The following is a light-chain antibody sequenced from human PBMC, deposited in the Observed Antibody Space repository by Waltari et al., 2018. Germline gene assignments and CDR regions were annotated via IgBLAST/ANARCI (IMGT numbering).Light chain of an antibody. CDR3: QVWDPTRDHDV. V-gene: IGLV3-21*01. J-gene: IGLJ6*01. CDR2: YDS. Sequence: SYDLTQAPSLSVFPGQTARITCGGDKLGSKFVNWYQQRPPQAPVVVIYYDSDRPSGIPERFSGSKSGNTATLTVSGVEAGDEADYYCQVWDPTRDHDVFGSGTKLTVL. CDR1: KLGSKF.